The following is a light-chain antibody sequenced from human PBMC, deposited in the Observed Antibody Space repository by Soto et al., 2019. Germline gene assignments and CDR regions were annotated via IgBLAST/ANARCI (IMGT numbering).Light chain of an antibody. CDR2: KAS. CDR1: QSIITG. Sequence: DIKMTQSPSTLSASVGARVTITCRASQSIITGLAWYQQKPGKAPKLLIYKASNLQSGVPSRFSGSGLSGSGSGTEFTLTINSLQPDDFATYYCQQYNSFSEVTFGGGTRVDIK. J-gene: IGKJ4*01. V-gene: IGKV1-5*03. CDR3: QQYNSFSEVT.